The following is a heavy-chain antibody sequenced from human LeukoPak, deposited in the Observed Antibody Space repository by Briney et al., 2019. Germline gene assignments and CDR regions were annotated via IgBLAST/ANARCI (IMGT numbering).Heavy chain of an antibody. CDR3: ARDGGRSSSALDY. CDR2: ISYDGSNK. J-gene: IGHJ4*02. D-gene: IGHD6-13*01. Sequence: PGGSLRLSCAASGFTFSSYAMHWVRQAPGKGLEWVAVISYDGSNKYYADSVKGRFTISRDNSKNTLYLQMNSLRAEDTAVYYCARDGGRSSSALDYWGQGTLVTVSS. CDR1: GFTFSSYA. V-gene: IGHV3-30*04.